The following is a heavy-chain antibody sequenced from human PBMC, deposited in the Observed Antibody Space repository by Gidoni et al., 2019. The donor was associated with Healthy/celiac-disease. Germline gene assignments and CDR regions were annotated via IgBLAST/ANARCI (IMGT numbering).Heavy chain of an antibody. V-gene: IGHV1-18*01. CDR1: GYTFTSYG. CDR3: AVRVRTSKYYYDSSGKEELGY. J-gene: IGHJ4*02. D-gene: IGHD3-22*01. CDR2: ISAYNGNT. Sequence: QVQLVQSGAEVKKPGASVKVSCKASGYTFTSYGISWVRQAPGQGLEWMRWISAYNGNTNYAQKLQGRVTMTTDTSTSTAYMELRSLRSDDTAVYYCAVRVRTSKYYYDSSGKEELGYWGQGTLVTVSS.